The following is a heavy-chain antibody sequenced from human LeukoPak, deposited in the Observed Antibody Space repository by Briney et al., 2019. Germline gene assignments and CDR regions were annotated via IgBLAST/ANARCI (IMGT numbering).Heavy chain of an antibody. Sequence: GSSVKVSCKASGGTFSSYAISWVRQAPGQGLEWMGGIIPIFGTANYAQKFQGRVTITADESTSTAYMELSSLRSEDTAVYYCASYHCSSTSCYYYYYMDVWGKGTTVTISS. D-gene: IGHD2-2*01. J-gene: IGHJ6*03. V-gene: IGHV1-69*01. CDR1: GGTFSSYA. CDR2: IIPIFGTA. CDR3: ASYHCSSTSCYYYYYMDV.